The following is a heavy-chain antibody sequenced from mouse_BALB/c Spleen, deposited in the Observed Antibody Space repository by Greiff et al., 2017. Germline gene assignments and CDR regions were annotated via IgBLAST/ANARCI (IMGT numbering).Heavy chain of an antibody. CDR2: ISCYNGAT. J-gene: IGHJ4*01. Sequence: LVKTGASVKISCKASGYSFTGYYMHWVKQSHGKSLEWIGYISCYNGATSYNQKFKGKATFTVDTSSSTAYMQFNSLTSEDSAVYYCARDYYYGSSYYAMDYWGQGTSVTVSS. CDR3: ARDYYYGSSYYAMDY. D-gene: IGHD1-1*01. V-gene: IGHV1S34*01. CDR1: GYSFTGYY.